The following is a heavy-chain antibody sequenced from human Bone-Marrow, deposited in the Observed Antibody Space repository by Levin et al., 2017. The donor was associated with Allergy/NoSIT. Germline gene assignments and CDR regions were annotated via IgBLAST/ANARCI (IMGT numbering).Heavy chain of an antibody. D-gene: IGHD5-24*01. CDR1: GFTFSISW. J-gene: IGHJ5*02. Sequence: GESLKISCAASGFTFSISWMSWVRQAPGKGLEWVANIKEDGSEKYYVDSVKGRFTISRDNAKNSLYVQMNSLRAEDTAVYYCARDQFRRATIGARWFDPWGQGTLVTVSS. CDR2: IKEDGSEK. V-gene: IGHV3-7*01. CDR3: ARDQFRRATIGARWFDP.